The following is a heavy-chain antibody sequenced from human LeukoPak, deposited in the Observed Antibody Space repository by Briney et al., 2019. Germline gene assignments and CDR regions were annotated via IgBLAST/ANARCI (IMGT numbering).Heavy chain of an antibody. CDR2: IYSGGST. J-gene: IGHJ6*02. V-gene: IGHV3-53*01. Sequence: ETLSLTCTVSGGSISSNYMSWVCQAPGKGLEWVSVIYSGGSTYYADSVKGRFTISRDNSKNTLYLQMNSLRAEDTAVYYCARDAGSSWYLRGPLDVWGQGTTVTVSS. CDR3: ARDAGSSWYLRGPLDV. CDR1: GGSISSNY. D-gene: IGHD6-13*01.